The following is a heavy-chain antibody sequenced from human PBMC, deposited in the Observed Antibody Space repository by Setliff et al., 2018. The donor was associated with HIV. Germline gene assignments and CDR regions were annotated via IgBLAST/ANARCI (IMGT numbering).Heavy chain of an antibody. V-gene: IGHV3-53*01. CDR3: ARSPGMFDY. J-gene: IGHJ4*02. Sequence: PGGSLRLSCAVSEVIVSNNYMSWVRQAPGKGLEWISTISGGGGSKYYADSVKGRFSISRDNSKNTVYLQMTSLRAEDTAVYYCARSPGMFDYWGQGTPVTVSS. D-gene: IGHD1-1*01. CDR2: ISGGGGSK. CDR1: EVIVSNNY.